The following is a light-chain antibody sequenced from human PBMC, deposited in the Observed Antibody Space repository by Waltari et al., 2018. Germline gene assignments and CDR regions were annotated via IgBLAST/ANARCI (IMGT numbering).Light chain of an antibody. CDR1: QSISKW. CDR3: QQYNSYSLLT. CDR2: EAS. J-gene: IGKJ4*01. V-gene: IGKV1-5*03. Sequence: DIRMTQSPSTLSASAGDRVIISCRASQSISKWLAWYQQTPGKAPKLLIYEASTLQSGVPSRFSGTVSGTDCTLTISSLQPDDFATYYCQQYNSYSLLTFSGGATVEI.